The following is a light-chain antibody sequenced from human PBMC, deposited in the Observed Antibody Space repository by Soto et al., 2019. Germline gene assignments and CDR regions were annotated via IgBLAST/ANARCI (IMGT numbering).Light chain of an antibody. Sequence: SYELTQPPSVSVAPGKTARITCGGNNIGSKSVHWYQQKPGQAPVLVIYYDSDRPSGIPERFSGSNSGNTATLTISRVXAXXXAXXXXQVWDSSSDHVVFGGGTKLTVL. CDR3: QVWDSSSDHVV. CDR1: NIGSKS. CDR2: YDS. J-gene: IGLJ2*01. V-gene: IGLV3-21*04.